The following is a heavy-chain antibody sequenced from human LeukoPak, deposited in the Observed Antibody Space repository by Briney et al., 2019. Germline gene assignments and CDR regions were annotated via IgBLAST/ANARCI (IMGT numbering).Heavy chain of an antibody. CDR2: IIPILGIA. Sequence: ASVKVSCKASGGTFSSYAISWVRQAPGQGLEWMGRIIPILGIANYAQKFQGRVTITADKSTSTAYMELSGLRSEDTAVYYCAKDKALWWTSDGNDGHWGQGTLVTVSS. CDR3: AKDKALWWTSDGNDGH. J-gene: IGHJ4*02. V-gene: IGHV1-69*04. D-gene: IGHD2-21*01. CDR1: GGTFSSYA.